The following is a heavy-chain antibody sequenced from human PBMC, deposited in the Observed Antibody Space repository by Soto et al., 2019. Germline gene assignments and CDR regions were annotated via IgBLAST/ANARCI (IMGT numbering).Heavy chain of an antibody. CDR2: XXXXSXYX. V-gene: IGHV3-11*06. CDR3: ARVQDYTQNSPFDY. J-gene: IGHJ4*02. CDR1: GFTFSDYY. Sequence: PGGSLRLSCAASGFTFSDYYISWMRQAPGKGLEWXSYXXXXSXYXNXXXSXXGRFTISRDNAKNSLYLQMNSLRAEDKAVFYCARVQDYTQNSPFDYWGQGTLVTVS. D-gene: IGHD4-4*01.